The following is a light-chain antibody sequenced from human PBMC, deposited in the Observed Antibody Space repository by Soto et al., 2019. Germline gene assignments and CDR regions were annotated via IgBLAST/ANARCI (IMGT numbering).Light chain of an antibody. J-gene: IGKJ1*01. CDR3: QQRRNWT. CDR1: QSVSSN. V-gene: IGKV3-15*01. Sequence: EIVMTHFPGTVSVSPGARASVSCRASQSVSSNLAWYQQRPGQAPRLLIYDASTRDTGIPARFSASGSGTEFPLTISSLQSEDFAVYYCQQRRNWTFGQGTEVDI. CDR2: DAS.